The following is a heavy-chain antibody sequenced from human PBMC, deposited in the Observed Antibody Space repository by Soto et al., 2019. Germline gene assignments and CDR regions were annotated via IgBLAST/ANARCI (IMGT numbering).Heavy chain of an antibody. CDR1: GFIFSASA. CDR2: IRSKANSYAT. CDR3: ATPWTNYYHYMDV. J-gene: IGHJ6*03. D-gene: IGHD5-12*01. V-gene: IGHV3-73*01. Sequence: EVQLVESGGGSVQPGGSLRLSCAASGFIFSASAIHWVRQAAGKGPEWVGRIRSKANSYATAYAASVQGRFTISRDDSKNTAYLQINSLKSEDTAVFYCATPWTNYYHYMDVWGKGTTVTVSS.